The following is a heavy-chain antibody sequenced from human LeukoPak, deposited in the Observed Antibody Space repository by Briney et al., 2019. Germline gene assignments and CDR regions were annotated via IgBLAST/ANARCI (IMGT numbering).Heavy chain of an antibody. V-gene: IGHV4-59*01. CDR2: IYYSGST. Sequence: SETLSLTCTVSGGSISSYYWSWIRQPPGKGLEWIGYIYYSGSTNYNPSLKSRVTISVDTSKNHFSLELSSVTAADTAVYYCARVETVLWFGELDHPMNWFDPWGQGTLVTVSS. CDR3: ARVETVLWFGELDHPMNWFDP. J-gene: IGHJ5*02. D-gene: IGHD3-10*01. CDR1: GGSISSYY.